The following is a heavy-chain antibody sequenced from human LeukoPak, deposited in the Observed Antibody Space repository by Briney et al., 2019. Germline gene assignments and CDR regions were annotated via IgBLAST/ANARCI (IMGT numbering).Heavy chain of an antibody. D-gene: IGHD5-18*01. Sequence: SETLSLTCAVSGGSISSGGYSWSWIRQPPGKGLEWIGYIYHSGSTYYNPSLKSRVTISVDRSKNQFSLKLSSVTAADTAVYYCARVRVRDSYGLDYWGQGTLVTVSS. J-gene: IGHJ4*02. CDR1: GGSISSGGYS. V-gene: IGHV4-30-2*01. CDR3: ARVRVRDSYGLDY. CDR2: IYHSGST.